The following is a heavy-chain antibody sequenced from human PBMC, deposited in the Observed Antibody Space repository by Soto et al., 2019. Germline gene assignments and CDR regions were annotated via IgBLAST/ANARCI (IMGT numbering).Heavy chain of an antibody. CDR3: ARLGYCSSTSCYDFDY. CDR1: GYTFTSYG. D-gene: IGHD2-2*01. J-gene: IGHJ4*02. Sequence: ASVKVSCKASGYTFTSYGISWVRQAPGQGLEWMGWISAYNGNTNYAQKLQGRVTMTTDTSTSTAYMELRSLGSDDTAVYYCARLGYCSSTSCYDFDYWGQGTLVTVSS. V-gene: IGHV1-18*01. CDR2: ISAYNGNT.